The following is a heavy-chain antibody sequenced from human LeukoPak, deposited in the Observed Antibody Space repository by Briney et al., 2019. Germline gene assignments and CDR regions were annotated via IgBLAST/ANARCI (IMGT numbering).Heavy chain of an antibody. D-gene: IGHD1-26*01. J-gene: IGHJ4*02. V-gene: IGHV3-64D*06. Sequence: GGSLRLSCAASGFRFSDYSMHWVRQAPGKGLEYVSAIRSNGGGTNYADSVKGRFTISRDNSKNTLYLQMSSLRAEDTAVYYCVRLGGDDFDYWGQGTLVTVSS. CDR2: IRSNGGGT. CDR1: GFRFSDYS. CDR3: VRLGGDDFDY.